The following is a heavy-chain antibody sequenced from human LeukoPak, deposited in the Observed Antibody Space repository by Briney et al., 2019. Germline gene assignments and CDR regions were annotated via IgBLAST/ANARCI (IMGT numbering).Heavy chain of an antibody. D-gene: IGHD2-8*01. CDR2: FYFSGSS. V-gene: IGHV4-4*07. Sequence: PSETLSLTCSVSSVSINGYYWSWIRQSAGKGLEWLGRFYFSGSSDYNPSLKSRVSMSIDTSQNHFYLRLTSVTAADTGVYFCAREVNEKHDALDMWGQGTMVAVSS. CDR3: AREVNEKHDALDM. J-gene: IGHJ3*02. CDR1: SVSINGYY.